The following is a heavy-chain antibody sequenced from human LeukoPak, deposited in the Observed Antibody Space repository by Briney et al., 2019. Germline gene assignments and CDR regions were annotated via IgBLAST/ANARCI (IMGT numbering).Heavy chain of an antibody. CDR2: IYHSGST. D-gene: IGHD3-10*01. J-gene: IGHJ5*02. CDR1: GGSISNTNW. CDR3: ARTSRINMVLDP. Sequence: SETLSLTCGVFGGSISNTNWWTWVRQPPGKGLEWIGEIYHSGSTNYNPSLKSRVTISVDKSKNQFSLKLSSVTAADTAVYYCARTSRINMVLDPWGQGTLVTVSS. V-gene: IGHV4/OR15-8*01.